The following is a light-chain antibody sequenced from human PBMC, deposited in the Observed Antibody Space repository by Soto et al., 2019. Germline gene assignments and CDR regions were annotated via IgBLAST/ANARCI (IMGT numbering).Light chain of an antibody. V-gene: IGKV3-15*01. Sequence: IVMTQSPATLSVSPGERGTLSCSASQSVSSSLAWYRQKPGQAPRLLIYGASTRATGIPARFSGSGSGTEFTLTISSLQPEDVATYYCQKYNSASWTFGQGTKVDIK. CDR2: GAS. J-gene: IGKJ1*01. CDR1: QSVSSS. CDR3: QKYNSASWT.